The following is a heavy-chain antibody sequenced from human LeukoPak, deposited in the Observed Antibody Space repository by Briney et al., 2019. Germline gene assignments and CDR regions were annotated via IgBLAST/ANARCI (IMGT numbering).Heavy chain of an antibody. Sequence: SETLSLTCTVSGGSISSGDYYWSWLRQPPGKGLEYIGYINFSGSTSYNPSLKGRLTISVVTSKNQFSLKLSSVTAADTAVYYCARAPVGYCSGGTCKRYFDYWGQGTLVTVSP. CDR3: ARAPVGYCSGGTCKRYFDY. D-gene: IGHD2-15*01. CDR2: INFSGST. V-gene: IGHV4-30-4*01. CDR1: GGSISSGDYY. J-gene: IGHJ4*02.